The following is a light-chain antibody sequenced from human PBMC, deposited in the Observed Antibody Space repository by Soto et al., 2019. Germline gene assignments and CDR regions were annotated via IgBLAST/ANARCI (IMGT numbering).Light chain of an antibody. CDR3: QQYNNWPWT. Sequence: EIEMTHSPATLSMSPWEITTRSCRASQSVRSNLAWYHQKPGQAPRLLIYGASTRATGIPARFSGSGSGTEFTLTINSLQSEDFAVYYCQQYNNWPWTFGQGTKVDIK. CDR1: QSVRSN. J-gene: IGKJ1*01. V-gene: IGKV3D-15*01. CDR2: GAS.